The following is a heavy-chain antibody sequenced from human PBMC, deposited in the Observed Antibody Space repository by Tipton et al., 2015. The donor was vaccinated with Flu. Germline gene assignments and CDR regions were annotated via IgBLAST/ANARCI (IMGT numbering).Heavy chain of an antibody. CDR3: ARVGLLKVFGLLIPNHFDP. CDR2: IYSSGTT. CDR1: GDSISSGGHY. D-gene: IGHD3/OR15-3a*01. Sequence: TLSLTCTVSGDSISSGGHYWSWIRQHPGKGLEWIGYIYSSGTTHYNPSLKSRVTISLDTPKNHFSLKLSSVTAADTAVYYCARVGLLKVFGLLIPNHFDPWGQGALVTVSS. J-gene: IGHJ5*02. V-gene: IGHV4-31*03.